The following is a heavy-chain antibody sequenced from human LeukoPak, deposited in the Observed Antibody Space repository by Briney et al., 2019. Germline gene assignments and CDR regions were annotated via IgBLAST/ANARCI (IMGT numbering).Heavy chain of an antibody. V-gene: IGHV3-13*01. J-gene: IGHJ4*02. CDR2: IGTAGDT. CDR1: GVTFSSYD. Sequence: GGSLRLSCAASGVTFSSYDMHWVRQATGKGLEWVSGIGTAGDTYYPGSVKGRFTIYRENAKNSLYLQMNSLRAGDTAVYYCAREVNGQWLGPFDYWGQGTLVTVSS. CDR3: AREVNGQWLGPFDY. D-gene: IGHD6-19*01.